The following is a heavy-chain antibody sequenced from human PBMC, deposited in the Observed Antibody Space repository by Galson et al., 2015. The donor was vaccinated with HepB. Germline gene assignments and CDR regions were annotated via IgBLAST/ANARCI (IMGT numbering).Heavy chain of an antibody. J-gene: IGHJ4*02. CDR1: GFTFSSYA. CDR2: ISYDGSNK. D-gene: IGHD6-6*01. Sequence: SLRLSCAASGFTFSSYAMHWVRQAPGKGLEWVAVISYDGSNKYYADSVKGRFTISRDNSKNTLCLQMNSLRAEDTAVYYCARDLGLLQLGSAFDYWGQGTLVTVSS. CDR3: ARDLGLLQLGSAFDY. V-gene: IGHV3-30*04.